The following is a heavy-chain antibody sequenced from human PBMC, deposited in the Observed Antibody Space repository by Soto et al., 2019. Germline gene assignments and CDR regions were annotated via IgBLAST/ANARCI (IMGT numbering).Heavy chain of an antibody. D-gene: IGHD2-15*01. CDR1: GFTVSSNY. Sequence: EVQLVESGGGLIQPGGSLRLSCAASGFTVSSNYMSWVRQAPGKGLEWVSVIYSGGSTYYADSVKGRFTISRDNFKNTLYLQMNSLRAEDTAVYYCAREEVEMAPHYGMDVWGQGTTVTVSS. V-gene: IGHV3-53*01. CDR3: AREEVEMAPHYGMDV. CDR2: IYSGGST. J-gene: IGHJ6*02.